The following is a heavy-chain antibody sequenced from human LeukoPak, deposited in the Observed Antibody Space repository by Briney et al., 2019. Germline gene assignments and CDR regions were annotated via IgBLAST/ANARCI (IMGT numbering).Heavy chain of an antibody. CDR2: ISTDGSRI. CDR1: GFTFRDYA. CDR3: TRGVAISTSGWYDTFDY. D-gene: IGHD6-19*01. Sequence: PGGSLRLSCAASGFTFRDYAMYWVRQAPGKGLEYVSVISTDGSRIYYADSVKGRLTISRDNSKNTLYLQMGSLRAEDMAVYYCTRGVAISTSGWYDTFDYWGQGALVTVSS. V-gene: IGHV3-64*02. J-gene: IGHJ4*02.